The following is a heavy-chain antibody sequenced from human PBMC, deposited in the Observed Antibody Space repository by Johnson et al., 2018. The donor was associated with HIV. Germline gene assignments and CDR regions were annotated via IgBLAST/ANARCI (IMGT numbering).Heavy chain of an antibody. D-gene: IGHD6-19*01. J-gene: IGHJ3*02. CDR1: GFTFSSYG. CDR3: AKGGSAVAVAFDI. V-gene: IGHV3-30*02. Sequence: QVQLVESGGGVVQPGGSLRLSCAASGFTFSSYGMHWVRQAPGKGLEWVAFIRYDGSNKYYADSVKGRFTISRDNSKNTQYLQMNSLRAEDTAVYYCAKGGSAVAVAFDIWGQGTMVTVSS. CDR2: IRYDGSNK.